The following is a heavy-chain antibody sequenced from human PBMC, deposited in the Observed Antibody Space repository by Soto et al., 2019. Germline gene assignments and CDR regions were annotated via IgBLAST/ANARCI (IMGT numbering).Heavy chain of an antibody. CDR2: IVPIYRTA. Sequence: QVQLVQSGAEVKKPGSSVKVSCKASGGTFSSYRINWVRQVPGQGLEWVGGIVPIYRTADYAQKFQGRVTITADESARTSYMELRRLKSQDTAVYYCVRDSGAKLSSSWGQGTLVTVSS. J-gene: IGHJ4*02. CDR1: GGTFSSYR. D-gene: IGHD6-13*01. V-gene: IGHV1-69*01. CDR3: VRDSGAKLSSS.